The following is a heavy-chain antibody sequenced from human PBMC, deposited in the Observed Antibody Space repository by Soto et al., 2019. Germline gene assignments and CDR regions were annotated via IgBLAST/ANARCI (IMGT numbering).Heavy chain of an antibody. CDR3: ARDKVYCGCGRYYYYGMDV. Sequence: PPETLSLTYTVSGGSISTSNWWSWVRQPPGKGLEWIGEIYHSGSTNYNPSLKSRVTISVDKSKNQFSLKLSSVTAADTAVYYCARDKVYCGCGRYYYYGMDVWGQGSTVTVS. D-gene: IGHD2-21*01. CDR1: GGSISTSNW. V-gene: IGHV4-4*03. CDR2: IYHSGST. J-gene: IGHJ6*02.